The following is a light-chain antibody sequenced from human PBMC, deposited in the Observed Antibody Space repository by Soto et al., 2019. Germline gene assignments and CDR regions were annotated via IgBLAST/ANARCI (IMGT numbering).Light chain of an antibody. CDR3: QQYGSSPET. CDR1: QSVSSSY. J-gene: IGKJ1*01. V-gene: IGKV3-20*01. Sequence: ESVLTQSPGTLSLSPGERYTLACRASQSVSSSYLAWYQQKPGQAPRXXIYGASSRATGIPDRFSGSGSGTDFTLTISRLEPEDFEVYYCQQYGSSPETFGQGTKVDNK. CDR2: GAS.